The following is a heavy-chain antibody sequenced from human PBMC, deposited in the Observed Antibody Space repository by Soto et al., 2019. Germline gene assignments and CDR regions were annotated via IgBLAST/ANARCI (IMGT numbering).Heavy chain of an antibody. CDR3: TTDQAGGYFYYFGVVV. J-gene: IGHJ6*02. V-gene: IGHV3-15*01. Sequence: GGSLRLSCGASGLTFSNAWMSWVRQAPGKGLEWVGRIRSEGDGETTDYAAPVRGRFTISRDDSKNTFFLQMNSLKAEDTAVYYCTTDQAGGYFYYFGVVVWGQGATVTVSS. CDR1: GLTFSNAW. CDR2: IRSEGDGETT. D-gene: IGHD2-15*01.